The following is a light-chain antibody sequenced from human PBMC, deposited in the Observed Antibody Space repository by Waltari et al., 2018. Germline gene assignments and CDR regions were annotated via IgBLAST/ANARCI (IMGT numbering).Light chain of an antibody. Sequence: AIRMTQSPSSLSASTGDRVTIPCRASQGISLSLALYQQNPGKAPKLLIYAASTLQSGVPSRFSDSGSGTDFTLTISCLQSEDFATYYCQQYYSYPWTFGQGTKVEIK. CDR2: AAS. J-gene: IGKJ1*01. V-gene: IGKV1-8*01. CDR1: QGISLS. CDR3: QQYYSYPWT.